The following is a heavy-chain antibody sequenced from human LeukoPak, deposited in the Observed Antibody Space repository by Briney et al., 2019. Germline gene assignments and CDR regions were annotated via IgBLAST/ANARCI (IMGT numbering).Heavy chain of an antibody. J-gene: IGHJ5*02. V-gene: IGHV4-39*07. D-gene: IGHD2/OR15-2a*01. CDR1: GGSISSGSYY. Sequence: SQTLSLTCTVSGGSISSGSYYWSWIRQPPGKGLEWIGEINHSGSTNYNPSLKSRVTISVDTSKNQFSLKLSSVTAADTAVYYCARFLWGRFDPWGQGTLVTVSS. CDR3: ARFLWGRFDP. CDR2: INHSGST.